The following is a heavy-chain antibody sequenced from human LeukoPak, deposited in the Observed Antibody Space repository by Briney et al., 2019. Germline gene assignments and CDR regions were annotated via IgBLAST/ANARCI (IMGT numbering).Heavy chain of an antibody. V-gene: IGHV1-24*01. CDR2: FDPEDGET. CDR3: ATLSSSLV. D-gene: IGHD6-6*01. CDR1: GYTLTELS. Sequence: GASVKVSCKVSGYTLTELSMHWVRQAPGKGLEWMGGFDPEDGETIYAQKFQGRVTITEDTSTDTAYMELSSLRSEDTAVYYCATLSSSLVWGKGTTVTVSS. J-gene: IGHJ6*04.